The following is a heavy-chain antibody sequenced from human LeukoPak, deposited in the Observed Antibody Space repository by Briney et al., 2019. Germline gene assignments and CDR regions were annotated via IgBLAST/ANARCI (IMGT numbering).Heavy chain of an antibody. V-gene: IGHV3-74*01. CDR2: INSDDSII. CDR3: ARTGNYRFDY. J-gene: IGHJ4*02. CDR1: GFTFSTCW. D-gene: IGHD1-7*01. Sequence: PGGSLRLSCAASGFTFSTCWMHWVRQAPGEGLVWVSRINSDDSIINYADSVKGRFTISRDNAKNTLYLQMNSLRAEDTAVYYCARTGNYRFDYWGQGTLVTVSS.